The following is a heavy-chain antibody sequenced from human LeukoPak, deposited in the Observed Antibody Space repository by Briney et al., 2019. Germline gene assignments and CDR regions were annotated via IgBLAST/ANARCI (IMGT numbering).Heavy chain of an antibody. CDR1: GFTFTSHW. CDR3: ARGGQRIFDY. J-gene: IGHJ4*02. Sequence: GGSLRLSCAASGFTFTSHWMSWVRQAPGKGLEWVANIRQDGGGKYYLNSVKGRFTISRDNAKDSLFLQLSSLKAEDTAVYYCARGGQRIFDYWGQGTLVTVSS. CDR2: IRQDGGGK. V-gene: IGHV3-7*01.